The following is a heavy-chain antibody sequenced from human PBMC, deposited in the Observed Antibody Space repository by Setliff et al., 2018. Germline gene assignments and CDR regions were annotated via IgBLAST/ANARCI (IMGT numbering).Heavy chain of an antibody. CDR1: GGTFSSNG. V-gene: IGHV1-69*05. D-gene: IGHD3-10*01. CDR2: INPIFGTT. CDR3: AREKGYYNSGSYKYWFDP. J-gene: IGHJ5*02. Sequence: ASVKVSCKASGGTFSSNGISWVRQAPGQGLEWMGGINPIFGTTTYAQKFQGRVTITTDESTSTAYMDLSSLTSDDTAIYYCAREKGYYNSGSYKYWFDPWGQGTLVTVSS.